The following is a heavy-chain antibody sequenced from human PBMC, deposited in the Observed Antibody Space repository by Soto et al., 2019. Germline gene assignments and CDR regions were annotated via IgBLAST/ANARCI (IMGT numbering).Heavy chain of an antibody. J-gene: IGHJ4*02. Sequence: EVQLVESGGGLVQPGGSLRLSCSASGFSFSTSEMNWVRQAPGKGLEWISYISSIGTTIYYADSVKGRFTISRDTAKNSLYLQMSSLRAEDTAVYYCAKGNSPVTVYWGQGSLVTVSS. CDR3: AKGNSPVTVY. CDR2: ISSIGTTI. D-gene: IGHD3-16*02. V-gene: IGHV3-48*03. CDR1: GFSFSTSE.